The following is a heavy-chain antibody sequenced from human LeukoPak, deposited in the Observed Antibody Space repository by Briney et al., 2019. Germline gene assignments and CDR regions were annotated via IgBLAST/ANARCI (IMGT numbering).Heavy chain of an antibody. V-gene: IGHV4-59*08. Sequence: PSETLSLTCTVSGGSISSYYWSWIRQPPGKGLEWIGYIYYSGSTNYNPSLKSRVTISVDTSKNQFSLKLSSVTAADTAVYYCARVGGQYSSHASPFDYWGQGTLVTVSS. D-gene: IGHD6-6*01. CDR1: GGSISSYY. CDR3: ARVGGQYSSHASPFDY. J-gene: IGHJ4*02. CDR2: IYYSGST.